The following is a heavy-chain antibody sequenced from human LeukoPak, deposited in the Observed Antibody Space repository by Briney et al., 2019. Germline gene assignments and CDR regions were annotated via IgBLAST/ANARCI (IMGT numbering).Heavy chain of an antibody. CDR3: ARTSRSGAYWRDFDY. V-gene: IGHV3-74*01. D-gene: IGHD2-15*01. CDR1: GFTFNNYW. CDR2: INSDGSTT. Sequence: PGESLRLSCAASGFTFNNYWMHWVRQAPGKGLVWVSRINSDGSTTTYADSVKGRFTISRDNAENTLYLQMNSLRAEDTAVYYCARTSRSGAYWRDFDYWGQGTLVTVSS. J-gene: IGHJ4*02.